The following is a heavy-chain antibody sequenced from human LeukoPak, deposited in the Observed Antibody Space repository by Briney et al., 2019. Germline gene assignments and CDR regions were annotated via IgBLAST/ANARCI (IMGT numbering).Heavy chain of an antibody. CDR2: IKQDGSET. CDR1: GFSLGDYW. V-gene: IGHV3-7*01. Sequence: GGSLRLSCAASGFSLGDYWMNWVRQAPGKGLEWLATIKQDGSETHYLDSVKGRLSISRDNAKNSLYLQINSLRAEDTAVYYCARGGGWDQLLCHYWGQGTLVTVSS. J-gene: IGHJ4*02. D-gene: IGHD2-2*01. CDR3: ARGGGWDQLLCHY.